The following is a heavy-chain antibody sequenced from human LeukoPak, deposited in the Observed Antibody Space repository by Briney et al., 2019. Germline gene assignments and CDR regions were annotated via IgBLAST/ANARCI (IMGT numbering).Heavy chain of an antibody. J-gene: IGHJ4*02. CDR2: ISGSGGAT. D-gene: IGHD5-18*01. V-gene: IGHV3-23*01. CDR3: AKVGYSYAPRNIDY. Sequence: GGSLRLSCAASGFTFSNYAMSWVRQAPGKGLEGGSTISGSGGATYYADSVKGRFTISRDNSKNTLYVQMNSLRAEDTAVYYCAKVGYSYAPRNIDYWGQGTLVTVSS. CDR1: GFTFSNYA.